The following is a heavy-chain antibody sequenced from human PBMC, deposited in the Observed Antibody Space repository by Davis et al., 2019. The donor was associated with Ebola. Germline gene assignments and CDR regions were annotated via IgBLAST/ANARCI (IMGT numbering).Heavy chain of an antibody. V-gene: IGHV3-15*01. CDR1: GFTFKNAW. D-gene: IGHD4-17*01. J-gene: IGHJ4*02. CDR3: ATYGDYVGEFDY. CDR2: IRSRSDGGTT. Sequence: GESLKISCAASGFTFKNAWMSWVRQVPGRGLEWVGRIRSRSDGGTTDYGAPVKGRFTISRDDSKNTLFLQMDSLKTDDTAVYYCATYGDYVGEFDYWGQGTLVTVSS.